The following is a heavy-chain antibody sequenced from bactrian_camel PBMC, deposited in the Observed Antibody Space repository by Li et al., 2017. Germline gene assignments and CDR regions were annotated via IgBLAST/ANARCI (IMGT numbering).Heavy chain of an antibody. Sequence: HVQLVESGGGSAQTGGSLRLSCKVSGDTPSSYCMAWFRQVAGKEREGVAAIDTGDGSTYYLNSVEGRFTISHDNAKNTLYLQMNSLKPEDTATYYCAAVGTDFCWVGMPREFDHWGQGTQVTVS. V-gene: IGHV3S1*01. CDR1: GDTPSSYC. CDR2: IDTGDGST. J-gene: IGHJ4*01. CDR3: AAVGTDFCWVGMPREFDH. D-gene: IGHD5*01.